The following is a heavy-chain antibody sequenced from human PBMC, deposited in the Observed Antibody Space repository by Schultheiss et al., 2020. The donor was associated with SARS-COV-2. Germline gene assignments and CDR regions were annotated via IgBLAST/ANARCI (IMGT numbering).Heavy chain of an antibody. CDR2: ISYDGSNK. CDR1: GFTFSSYG. D-gene: IGHD2-15*01. V-gene: IGHV3-33*05. J-gene: IGHJ4*02. Sequence: GESLKISCAASGFTFSSYGMHWVRQAPGKGLEWVAVISYDGSNKYYADSVKGRFTISRDNSKNTLYLQMNSLRAEDTAVYYCAKRPQVAATLYYFDYWGQGTLVTVSS. CDR3: AKRPQVAATLYYFDY.